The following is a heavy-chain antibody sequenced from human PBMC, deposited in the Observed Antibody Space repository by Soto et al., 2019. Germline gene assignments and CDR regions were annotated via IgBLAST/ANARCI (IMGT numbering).Heavy chain of an antibody. J-gene: IGHJ6*02. Sequence: PSQTLSLTCAISGDSVSSNSSAWNWIRQSPSRGLEWLGRTYSRSKWYYDYAPSVKSRITIYPDTSKNQFSLHLNSVTPEDTAVYYCARAGDYDSTGHYYYYAMDVWGQGTTVTVSS. D-gene: IGHD2-21*01. V-gene: IGHV6-1*01. CDR1: GDSVSSNSSA. CDR2: TYSRSKWYY. CDR3: ARAGDYDSTGHYYYYAMDV.